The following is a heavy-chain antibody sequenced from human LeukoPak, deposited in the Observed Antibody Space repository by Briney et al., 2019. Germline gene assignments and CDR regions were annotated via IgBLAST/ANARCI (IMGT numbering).Heavy chain of an antibody. V-gene: IGHV3-23*01. D-gene: IGHD2-15*01. Sequence: GGSLRLSCAASGFTFSRDWMHWVRQAPGKGLEWVSAISGSGGSTYYADSVKGRFTISRDNSKNTLYLQMNSLRAEDTAVYYCAKCPLYCSGGSCYLVQHWGQGTLVTVSS. CDR3: AKCPLYCSGGSCYLVQH. J-gene: IGHJ1*01. CDR1: GFTFSRDW. CDR2: ISGSGGST.